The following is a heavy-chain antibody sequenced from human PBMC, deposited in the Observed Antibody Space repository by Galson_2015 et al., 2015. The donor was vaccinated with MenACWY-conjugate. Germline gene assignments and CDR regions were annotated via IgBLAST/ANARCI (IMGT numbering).Heavy chain of an antibody. J-gene: IGHJ4*02. D-gene: IGHD5-24*01. CDR1: GFTFSDYW. CDR2: IKKDGSET. CDR3: VRGRWTHSYYVDC. Sequence: SLRLSCAASGFTFSDYWMSWVRQAPGKGLECVANIKKDGSETYYVDSVKGRFTISRDNAKNSLYLQMNSLRAEDTAMYYCVRGRWTHSYYVDCWGQGTLVTVSS. V-gene: IGHV3-7*03.